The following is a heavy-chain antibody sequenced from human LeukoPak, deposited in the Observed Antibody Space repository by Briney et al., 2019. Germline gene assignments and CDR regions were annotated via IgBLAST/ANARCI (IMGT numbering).Heavy chain of an antibody. CDR1: GYTFTSYA. D-gene: IGHD5-18*01. CDR3: ARAWGSYGSYGMDV. Sequence: GASVKVSCKASGYTFTSYAMNWVRQAPGQGLEWMGWMNPNSGNTGYAQKFQGRVTMTRNTSISTAYMELSSLRSEDTAVYYCARAWGSYGSYGMDVWGQGTTVTVTS. V-gene: IGHV1-8*02. CDR2: MNPNSGNT. J-gene: IGHJ6*02.